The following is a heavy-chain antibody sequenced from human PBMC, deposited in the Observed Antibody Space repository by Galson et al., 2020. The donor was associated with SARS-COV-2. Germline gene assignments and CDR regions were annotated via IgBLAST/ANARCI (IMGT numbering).Heavy chain of an antibody. D-gene: IGHD2-2*01. CDR3: ARDSAMATGFDY. V-gene: IGHV1-18*04. Sequence: ASVKVSCKASGYTFTSYGISWVRQAPGQGLEWMGWINPNNGNTKYAQKFQGRVSMTTDTATNTAYIDLRSLRSDDTAVYYCARDSAMATGFDYWGQGTLVSVSS. J-gene: IGHJ4*02. CDR2: INPNNGNT. CDR1: GYTFTSYG.